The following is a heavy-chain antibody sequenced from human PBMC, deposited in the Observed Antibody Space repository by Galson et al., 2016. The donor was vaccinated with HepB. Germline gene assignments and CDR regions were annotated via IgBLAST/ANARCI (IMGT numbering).Heavy chain of an antibody. V-gene: IGHV3-33*06. D-gene: IGHD3-22*01. CDR2: IWYDGSVK. CDR1: GFSFSSYG. Sequence: SLRLSCAASGFSFSSYGMQWVRQAPAKGLEWVALIWYDGSVKYYADSVKGRFTISRDNSKNTVYLRMNSLRADDTAVYYCAKDSVSSGYFLGAFDYWGQGTLVTVSS. J-gene: IGHJ4*02. CDR3: AKDSVSSGYFLGAFDY.